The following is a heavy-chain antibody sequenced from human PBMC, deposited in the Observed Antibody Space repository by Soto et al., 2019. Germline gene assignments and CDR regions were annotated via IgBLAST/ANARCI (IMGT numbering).Heavy chain of an antibody. Sequence: ASVKVSCKASGGTFSSYAISWGRQAPGQGLEWMGGIIPIFGTANYAQKFQGRVTITADESTSTAYMELSSLRSEDTAVYYCAREGIEYSSSSLEFDYWGQGTLVTVSS. CDR3: AREGIEYSSSSLEFDY. CDR2: IIPIFGTA. CDR1: GGTFSSYA. D-gene: IGHD6-6*01. V-gene: IGHV1-69*13. J-gene: IGHJ4*02.